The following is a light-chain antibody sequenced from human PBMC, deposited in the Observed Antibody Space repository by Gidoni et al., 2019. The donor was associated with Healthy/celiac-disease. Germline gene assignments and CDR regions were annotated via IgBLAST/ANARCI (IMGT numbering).Light chain of an antibody. CDR2: GNS. J-gene: IGLJ1*01. CDR1: SSNIGAGYD. Sequence: QSVLTQPPSVSGAPGQRVTISCTGSSSNIGAGYDLHWYQQLPGTAPKLLIYGNSNRPSGVPDRFSGSKSGTSASLAITGLQAEDEADYYCQSYDSSLSGPYVFGTGTKVTVI. V-gene: IGLV1-40*01. CDR3: QSYDSSLSGPYV.